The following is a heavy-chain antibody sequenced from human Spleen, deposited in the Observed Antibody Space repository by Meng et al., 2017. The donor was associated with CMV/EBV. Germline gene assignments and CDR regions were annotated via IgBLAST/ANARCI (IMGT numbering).Heavy chain of an antibody. Sequence: GESLKISCAASGFTFDDYGMNWVRQAPGKGLEWVSGINWNGGSTGYADSVKGRFTISRDNAKNSLHLQMNSLRAEDTGLYYCARDYASYYYYYGMDVWGQGTTVTVSS. CDR3: ARDYASYYYYYGMDV. CDR1: GFTFDDYG. CDR2: INWNGGST. D-gene: IGHD2-2*01. V-gene: IGHV3-20*04. J-gene: IGHJ6*02.